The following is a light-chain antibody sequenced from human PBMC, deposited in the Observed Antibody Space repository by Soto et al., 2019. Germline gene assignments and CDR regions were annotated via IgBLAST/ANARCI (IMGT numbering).Light chain of an antibody. CDR1: LSISDW. J-gene: IGKJ5*01. V-gene: IGKV1-5*01. CDR2: DAS. Sequence: DIQMTQSPSTLSPSVGYRVTITCRASLSISDWLAWYQQKPGKAPKLLIFDASSLKSGVPSRFSGSGSGTEFTLTISRLEPEDFAVYYCQQYGSSPRINFGQGTRLEIK. CDR3: QQYGSSPRIN.